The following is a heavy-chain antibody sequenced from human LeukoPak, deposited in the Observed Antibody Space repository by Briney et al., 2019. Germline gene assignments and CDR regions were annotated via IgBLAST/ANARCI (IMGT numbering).Heavy chain of an antibody. V-gene: IGHV3-23*01. CDR2: ISVDGESA. J-gene: IGHJ4*02. D-gene: IGHD6-19*01. CDR3: AQGVGSGWYPH. Sequence: GGSLRLSCTVSGFSVSTSGMSWVRQAQGKGLQTISAISVDGESAYYADSVKGRFTISRDNPKNTLYLQMNSLRVEDTAVYYCAQGVGSGWYPHWGQGSLVSVSS. CDR1: GFSVSTSG.